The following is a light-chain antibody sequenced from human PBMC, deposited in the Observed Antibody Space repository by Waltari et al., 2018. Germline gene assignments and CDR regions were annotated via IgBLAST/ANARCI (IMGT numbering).Light chain of an antibody. CDR3: QQSDSLPLT. Sequence: DIHMTQSPSSLSASVGDRVTITCRASQTINKYLNWYQQKPGKAPKVLISVVSYLHTGVPSRFSGIGSGTDFTLTISSLQPEDFATYYCQQSDSLPLTFGGGTKVEIK. CDR1: QTINKY. J-gene: IGKJ4*01. V-gene: IGKV1-39*01. CDR2: VVS.